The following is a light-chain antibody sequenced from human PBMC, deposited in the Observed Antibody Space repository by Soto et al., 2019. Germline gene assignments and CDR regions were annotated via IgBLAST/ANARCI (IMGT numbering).Light chain of an antibody. CDR2: AAS. Sequence: DIQMTQSPSTLSASVGDRVTITCRASQSISGWLAWYQQKPGTAPKLLIYAASSLESGVPLRFSGNGSGTEFTLTISSLQADDFATYYCQQYRSNSFFGGGTKVDI. CDR3: QQYRSNSF. J-gene: IGKJ4*01. CDR1: QSISGW. V-gene: IGKV1-5*01.